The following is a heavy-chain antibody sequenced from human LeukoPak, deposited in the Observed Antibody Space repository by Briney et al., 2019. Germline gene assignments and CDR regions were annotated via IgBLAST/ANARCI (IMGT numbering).Heavy chain of an antibody. CDR2: ISGSGGST. V-gene: IGHV3-23*01. CDR1: GFTFSTYA. D-gene: IGHD2-15*01. Sequence: GGSLRLSCAASGFTFSTYAMSWVRQAPGKGLEWVSTISGSGGSTNCADSVKGRFTISRDNSKNTLYLQMSSLRAEDTALYYCAKEKSQCSGGSCSYAFDIWGQGTMVTVSS. J-gene: IGHJ3*02. CDR3: AKEKSQCSGGSCSYAFDI.